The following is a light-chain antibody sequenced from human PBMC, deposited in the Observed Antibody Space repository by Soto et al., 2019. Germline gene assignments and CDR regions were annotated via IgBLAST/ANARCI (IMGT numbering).Light chain of an antibody. CDR1: QSVSSY. V-gene: IGKV3-11*01. CDR3: QQRSNWRIT. J-gene: IGKJ5*01. Sequence: EIVLTQSAGALSLSPGERATLSVMASQSVSSYLAWYQQKPGQAPRLLIYDASNRATGIPARFSGSGSGTDFTLTISSLEPEDFAVYYCQQRSNWRITFGQGTRLEIK. CDR2: DAS.